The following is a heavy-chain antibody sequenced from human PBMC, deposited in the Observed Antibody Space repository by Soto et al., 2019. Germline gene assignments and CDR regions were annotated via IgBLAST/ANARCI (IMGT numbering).Heavy chain of an antibody. D-gene: IGHD1-26*01. CDR3: ARDKGSGSSDY. J-gene: IGHJ4*02. CDR1: GGTFSSYT. CDR2: IIPILGIA. Sequence: QVQLVQSGAEVKKPGSSVKVSCKASGGTFSSYTISWVRQAPGQGLEWMGRIIPILGIANYAQKFQGRVTITADKSTSTAYMELSSLRSEDPAVYYCARDKGSGSSDYWGQGTLVTVSS. V-gene: IGHV1-69*08.